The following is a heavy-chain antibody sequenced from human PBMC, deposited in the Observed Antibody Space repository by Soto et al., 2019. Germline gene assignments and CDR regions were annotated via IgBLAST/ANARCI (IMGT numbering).Heavy chain of an antibody. CDR3: AFRRWTPKIWYVDS. D-gene: IGHD3-16*01. CDR1: GFSLTSNGVG. CDR2: IYWNDDE. Sequence: QITLKESGPTLVKPTQTLTLTCTFSGFSLTSNGVGVGRIRQPPGEAPEWLALIYWNDDERYNSALKSRLTITKVTSTNEVVLTMTNMDPADTATYYCAFRRWTPKIWYVDSWCPGILVTVSS. J-gene: IGHJ4*02. V-gene: IGHV2-5*01.